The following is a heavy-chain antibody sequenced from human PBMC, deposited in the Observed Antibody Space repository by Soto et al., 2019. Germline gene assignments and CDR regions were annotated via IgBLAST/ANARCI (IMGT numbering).Heavy chain of an antibody. J-gene: IGHJ4*02. CDR1: GGSISSGGYY. D-gene: IGHD2-2*01. V-gene: IGHV4-31*03. CDR2: IYYSGST. Sequence: QVQLQESGPGLVKPSQTLSLTCTVSGGSISSGGYYWSWIRQHPGKGLEWIGYIYYSGSTYYNPSLKSRVTISVDTSKNQFSLKLSSVTAADTAVYYCARAVESGDIVLVPAASFDYWGQGTLVTVSS. CDR3: ARAVESGDIVLVPAASFDY.